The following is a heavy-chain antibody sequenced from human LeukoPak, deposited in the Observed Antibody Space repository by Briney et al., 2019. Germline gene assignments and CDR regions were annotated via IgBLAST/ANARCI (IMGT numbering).Heavy chain of an antibody. CDR3: ASTYSSSSVGAFDI. CDR1: GGSISSYY. CDR2: VYYSGST. V-gene: IGHV4-59*08. J-gene: IGHJ3*02. Sequence: SETLSLTCTVSGGSISSYYWSWIRQPPGKGLEWIGYVYYSGSTNYNPSLESRVTMPVDTSKNQFSLKLSSVTAADTAVYYCASTYSSSSVGAFDIWGQGTMVTVSS. D-gene: IGHD6-6*01.